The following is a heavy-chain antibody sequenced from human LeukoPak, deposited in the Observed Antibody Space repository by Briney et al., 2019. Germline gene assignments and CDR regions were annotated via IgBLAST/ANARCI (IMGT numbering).Heavy chain of an antibody. CDR1: GYTLTELS. Sequence: APVKVSCKVSGYTLTELSMHWVRQAPGKGLEWMGGFDPEDGETIYAQKFQGRVTMTEDTSTDTAYMELSSLRSEDTAVYYCATAGWYKPLYFDYWGQGTLVTVSS. CDR3: ATAGWYKPLYFDY. J-gene: IGHJ4*02. D-gene: IGHD6-19*01. V-gene: IGHV1-24*01. CDR2: FDPEDGET.